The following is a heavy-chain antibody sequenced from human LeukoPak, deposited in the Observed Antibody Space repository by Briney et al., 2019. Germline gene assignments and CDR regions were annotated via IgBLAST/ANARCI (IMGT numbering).Heavy chain of an antibody. CDR1: GFTFRRYG. V-gene: IGHV3-23*01. Sequence: GGSLRLSCAASGFTFRRYGMSWVRQAPGKGLEWVSAISGSGGNTFYADSVKGRFTISRDNSKNTLYLQMNSLRAEDTAVYYCARLYLPATRSDYWGQGTLVTVSS. D-gene: IGHD5-24*01. J-gene: IGHJ4*02. CDR2: ISGSGGNT. CDR3: ARLYLPATRSDY.